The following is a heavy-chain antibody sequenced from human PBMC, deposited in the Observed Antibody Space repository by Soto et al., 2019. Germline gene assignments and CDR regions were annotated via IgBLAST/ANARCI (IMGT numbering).Heavy chain of an antibody. J-gene: IGHJ6*02. Sequence: QAQLVQSGAEVKKPGASVKVSCKASGYTFSRYGISWVRQAPGQGLEWMGWISTYNENTKYAQKFQGRVTMTTDISTSTVYMELRSLTSDDTTMYYCTREGFCSSGSCALYFHDFFGMDVWGQGTTVTVSS. V-gene: IGHV1-18*01. CDR3: TREGFCSSGSCALYFHDFFGMDV. CDR2: ISTYNENT. D-gene: IGHD2-15*01. CDR1: GYTFSRYG.